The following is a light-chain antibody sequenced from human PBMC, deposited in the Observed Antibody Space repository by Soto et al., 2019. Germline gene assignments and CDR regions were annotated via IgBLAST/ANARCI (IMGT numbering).Light chain of an antibody. V-gene: IGLV2-14*01. J-gene: IGLJ2*01. Sequence: QSVLTQPASVSGSPGQSITISCTGTSSDVGGYNYVSWYQQHPGKAPKLMIYDVSNRPSGVSNRFSGSKSGNTASLTISGLQAEDEADYYCSSYTSGSSHVVFGGGTKLTVL. CDR3: SSYTSGSSHVV. CDR1: SSDVGGYNY. CDR2: DVS.